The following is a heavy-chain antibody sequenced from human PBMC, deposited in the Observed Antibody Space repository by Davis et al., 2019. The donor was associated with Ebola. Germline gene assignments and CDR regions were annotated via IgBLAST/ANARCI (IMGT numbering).Heavy chain of an antibody. CDR1: GFTFSDYY. CDR2: IKQDGSEK. Sequence: GESLKISCAASGFTFSDYYMSWIRQAPGKGLEWVANIKQDGSEKYYVDSVKGRFTISRDNAKNSLYLQMNSLRAEDTAVYYCARVREYSSSSYYYYYGMDVWGQGTTVTVSS. V-gene: IGHV3-7*03. CDR3: ARVREYSSSSYYYYYGMDV. D-gene: IGHD6-13*01. J-gene: IGHJ6*02.